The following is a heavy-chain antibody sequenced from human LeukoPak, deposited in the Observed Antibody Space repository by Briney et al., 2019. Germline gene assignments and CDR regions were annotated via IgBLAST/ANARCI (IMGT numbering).Heavy chain of an antibody. Sequence: PSETLSLTCAVYGGSFSGYYWSWIRQPPGKGVEWIGEINHSGSTNYNPPLKSRITISVDTSKNQFSLKLSSVTAADTAVYYCARVGYGDYSWFDPWGQGTLVTVSS. D-gene: IGHD4-17*01. CDR1: GGSFSGYY. J-gene: IGHJ5*02. CDR3: ARVGYGDYSWFDP. CDR2: INHSGST. V-gene: IGHV4-34*01.